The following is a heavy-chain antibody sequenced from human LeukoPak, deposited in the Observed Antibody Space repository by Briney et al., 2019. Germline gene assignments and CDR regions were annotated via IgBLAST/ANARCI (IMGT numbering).Heavy chain of an antibody. V-gene: IGHV3-74*01. D-gene: IGHD5/OR15-5a*01. CDR3: APLYFDP. Sequence: GESLRLSCAASGLIFSRYWMHWVRQAPGLGLEWVSTISSDGGTTHYADSVKGRFTMSRDNAKNTLYLLMNSLEGEDAAVYYCAPLYFDPWGQGTLVTVSS. J-gene: IGHJ5*02. CDR1: GLIFSRYW. CDR2: ISSDGGTT.